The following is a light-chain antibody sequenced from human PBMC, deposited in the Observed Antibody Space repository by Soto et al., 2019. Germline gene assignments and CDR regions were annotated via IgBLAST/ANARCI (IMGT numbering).Light chain of an antibody. CDR2: DDN. CDR3: GSWDSSLSAYV. Sequence: QCLLTQPPSVSAAPGQKFTISCSGSSSNIGGNSVSWYQQLPGTAPKLLIYDDNKRPSGIPDRFSGSKSGTSATLGITGFQTGDEADYYCGSWDSSLSAYVFGTGTKV. CDR1: SSNIGGNS. J-gene: IGLJ1*01. V-gene: IGLV1-51*01.